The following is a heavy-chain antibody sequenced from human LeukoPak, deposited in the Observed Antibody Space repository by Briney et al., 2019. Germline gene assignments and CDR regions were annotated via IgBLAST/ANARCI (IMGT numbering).Heavy chain of an antibody. CDR3: KIYAYGGDAFDI. J-gene: IGHJ3*02. Sequence: TSETLPLTCAGYGGYFSGYYWSWIRQPPGKGLDWIGEINHSRSTNYNPSLQSRVTISVDASRSQLSLKLSSVTAADTAVYYCKIYAYGGDAFDIWGQGTMVTV. V-gene: IGHV4-34*01. CDR1: GGYFSGYY. CDR2: INHSRST. D-gene: IGHD3-10*01.